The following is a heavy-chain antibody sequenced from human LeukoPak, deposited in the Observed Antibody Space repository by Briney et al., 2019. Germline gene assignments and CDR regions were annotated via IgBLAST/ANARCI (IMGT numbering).Heavy chain of an antibody. V-gene: IGHV3-53*01. CDR3: ARGGKDTAMVTLYYYGMDV. J-gene: IGHJ6*02. Sequence: GGSLRLSCAASGFTVSSNYMSWVRQAPGKGLEWVSVIYSGDSTYYADSVKGRFTISRDNSKNTLYLQMNSLRAEDTAVYYCARGGKDTAMVTLYYYGMDVWGQGTTVTVSS. D-gene: IGHD5-18*01. CDR1: GFTVSSNY. CDR2: IYSGDST.